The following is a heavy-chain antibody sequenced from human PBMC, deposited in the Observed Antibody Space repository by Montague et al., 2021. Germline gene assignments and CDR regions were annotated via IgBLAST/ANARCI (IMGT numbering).Heavy chain of an antibody. CDR1: GDSINGWY. J-gene: IGHJ4*02. CDR2: VSYSGAT. CDR3: ARQGFYGSGGFFI. D-gene: IGHD2-15*01. Sequence: ETLSLTCSVSGDSINGWYWSWIRQPPGKGLEWIGSVSYSGATNYNPSLKSRVTMSADTSKNQVSLKVNSVTAADTAVYYCARQGFYGSGGFFIWGLGTLVTVSS. V-gene: IGHV4-59*01.